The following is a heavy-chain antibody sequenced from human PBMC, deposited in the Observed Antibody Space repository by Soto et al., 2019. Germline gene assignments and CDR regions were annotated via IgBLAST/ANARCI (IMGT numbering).Heavy chain of an antibody. Sequence: EVQLVESGGGLVQPGRSLRLSCAASGFTFDDYAMHWVRQVPGKGLEWVSGINWNSGSIGYGDSVKGRFDISRDNDKNSLHLQMNSLSAEDTAFYYCVKDESINWYSGHFRHWGQGTLVTVSS. V-gene: IGHV3-9*01. CDR3: VKDESINWYSGHFRH. CDR1: GFTFDDYA. D-gene: IGHD6-13*01. CDR2: INWNSGSI. J-gene: IGHJ1*01.